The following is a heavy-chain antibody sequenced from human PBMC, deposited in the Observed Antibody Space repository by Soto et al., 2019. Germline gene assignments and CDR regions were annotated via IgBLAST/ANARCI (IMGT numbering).Heavy chain of an antibody. CDR3: ALGRSVRGVPLFDS. V-gene: IGHV3-48*02. CDR2: ISMSGSAK. D-gene: IGHD3-10*01. CDR1: GFDFDTHN. Sequence: PGGSLRLSCAASGFDFDTHNMNWVRQAPGKGLEWISYISMSGSAKYYADSVKGRSTISRDNAKKSVYLQLNNLREEDTARYYCALGRSVRGVPLFDSWGQGIVVTVSA. J-gene: IGHJ4*02.